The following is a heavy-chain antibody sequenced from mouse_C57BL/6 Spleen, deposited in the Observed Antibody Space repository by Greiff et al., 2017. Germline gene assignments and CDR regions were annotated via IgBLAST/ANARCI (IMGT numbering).Heavy chain of an antibody. V-gene: IGHV7-3*01. D-gene: IGHD1-1*02. Sequence: EVKLMESGGGLVQPGGSLSLSCAASGFTFTDYYMSWVRQPPGKALEWLGFIRNKANGYTTEYSASVKGRFTISRDNSQRILYLQMNALRAEDSATYYCARCEGGFDYWGQGTTLTVSS. CDR3: ARCEGGFDY. J-gene: IGHJ2*01. CDR2: IRNKANGYTT. CDR1: GFTFTDYY.